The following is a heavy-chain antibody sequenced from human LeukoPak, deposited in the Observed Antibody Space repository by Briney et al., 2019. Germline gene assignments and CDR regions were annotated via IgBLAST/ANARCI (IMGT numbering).Heavy chain of an antibody. CDR2: ISSSGATT. V-gene: IGHV3-11*01. CDR1: GFTCSDYY. Sequence: GGSLRLSCAASGFTCSDYYMSWIRQAPGKGLQWISYISSSGATTYYADSVKGRFAISRDNTKNSLYLQMNSLRAEDTAVYYCTPYYYYVDVWGKGTTVTVSS. J-gene: IGHJ6*03. CDR3: TPYYYYVDV.